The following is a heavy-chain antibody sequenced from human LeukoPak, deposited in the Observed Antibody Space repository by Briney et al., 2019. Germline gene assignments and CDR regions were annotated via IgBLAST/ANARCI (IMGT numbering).Heavy chain of an antibody. D-gene: IGHD1-14*01. J-gene: IGHJ6*03. CDR1: GGSISSSSYY. CDR3: ARSTEWSRFFHYYYYMDV. Sequence: SETLSLTCTVSGGSISSSSYYWSWIRQPAGKGLEWIGRIYTSGSTNYNPSLKSRVTMSVDTSKNQFSLKLSSVTAADTAVYYCARSTEWSRFFHYYYYMDVWGKGTTVTVSS. CDR2: IYTSGST. V-gene: IGHV4-61*02.